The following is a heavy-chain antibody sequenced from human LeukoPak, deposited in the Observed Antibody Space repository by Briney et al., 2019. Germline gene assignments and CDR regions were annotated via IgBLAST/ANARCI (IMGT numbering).Heavy chain of an antibody. V-gene: IGHV1-69*13. CDR2: IIPIFGTA. CDR1: GGTFISYA. D-gene: IGHD1-26*01. J-gene: IGHJ4*02. Sequence: ASVKVSCKASGGTFISYAISWVRQAPGQGLEWMGGIIPIFGTANYAQKFQGRVTITADEATSTAYMELSSLRSEDTAVYYCARAGYSGSYYSVDYWGQGTLVTVSS. CDR3: ARAGYSGSYYSVDY.